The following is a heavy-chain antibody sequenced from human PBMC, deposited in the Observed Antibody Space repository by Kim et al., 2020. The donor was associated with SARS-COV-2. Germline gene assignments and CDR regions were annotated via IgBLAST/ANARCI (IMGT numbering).Heavy chain of an antibody. V-gene: IGHV3-23*01. CDR2: ISGSGGST. CDR1: GFTFSSYA. CDR3: AKDMIPRGYSYGPLGY. D-gene: IGHD5-18*01. Sequence: GGSLRLSCAASGFTFSSYAMSWVRQAPGKGLEWVSAISGSGGSTYYADSVKGRFTISRDNSKNTLYLQMNSLRAEDTAVYYCAKDMIPRGYSYGPLGYWGQGTLVTVSS. J-gene: IGHJ4*02.